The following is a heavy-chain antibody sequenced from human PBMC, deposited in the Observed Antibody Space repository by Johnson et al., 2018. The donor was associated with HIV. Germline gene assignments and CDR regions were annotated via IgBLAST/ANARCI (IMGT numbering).Heavy chain of an antibody. J-gene: IGHJ3*02. CDR3: ARSSVFDLWSGFDI. CDR1: GSTFSSYA. D-gene: IGHD3-3*01. Sequence: VQLVESGGGVVQPGRSLRLSCAASGSTFSSYAMHWVRQAPGKGLEWVAVIWYDGSNKYYADSVKGRFTISRDNSKNTLYLQMHSLRADDTAVYYCARSSVFDLWSGFDIWGQGTMVTVSS. CDR2: IWYDGSNK. V-gene: IGHV3-30*04.